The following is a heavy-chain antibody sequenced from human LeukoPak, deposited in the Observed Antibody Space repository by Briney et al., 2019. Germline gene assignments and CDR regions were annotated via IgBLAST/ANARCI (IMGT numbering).Heavy chain of an antibody. D-gene: IGHD1-26*01. V-gene: IGHV3-7*01. J-gene: IGHJ4*02. CDR3: ARGWWELHRSPSY. CDR1: GFTFSSYW. Sequence: GGSLRLSCAASGFTFSSYWMSWVRRAPGKGLEWVANIKQDGSEKYYVDSVKGRFTISRDNAKNSLYLQMNSLRAEDTAVYYCARGWWELHRSPSYWGQGTLVTVSS. CDR2: IKQDGSEK.